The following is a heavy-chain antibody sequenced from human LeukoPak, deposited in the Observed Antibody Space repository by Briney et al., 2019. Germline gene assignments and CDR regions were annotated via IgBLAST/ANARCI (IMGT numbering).Heavy chain of an antibody. D-gene: IGHD6-19*01. CDR3: ARGGSIAVAGGWFDP. CDR2: INPNSGGT. J-gene: IGHJ5*02. Sequence: ASVKVSCKASGYTFTSYDINWVRQATGQGLEWMGWINPNSGGTNYAQKFQGRVTMTRDTSISTAYMELSRLRSDDTAVYYCARGGSIAVAGGWFDPWGQGTLVTVSS. CDR1: GYTFTSYD. V-gene: IGHV1-2*02.